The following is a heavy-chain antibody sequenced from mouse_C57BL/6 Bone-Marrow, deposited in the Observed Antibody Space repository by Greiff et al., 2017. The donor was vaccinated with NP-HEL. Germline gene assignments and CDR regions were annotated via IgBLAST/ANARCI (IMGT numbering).Heavy chain of an antibody. J-gene: IGHJ3*01. Sequence: VKLKESGPGLVAPSQSLSITCTVSGFSLTSYGVDWVRQSPGKGLEWLGVIWGVGSTNYNSALKSRLSISKDNSKSQVFLKMNSLQTDDTAMYXCASTYYSNYYWFAYWGQGTLVTVSA. CDR1: GFSLTSYG. CDR2: IWGVGST. D-gene: IGHD2-5*01. CDR3: ASTYYSNYYWFAY. V-gene: IGHV2-6*01.